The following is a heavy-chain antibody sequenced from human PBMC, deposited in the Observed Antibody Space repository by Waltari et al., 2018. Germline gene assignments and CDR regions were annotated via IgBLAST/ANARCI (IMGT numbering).Heavy chain of an antibody. CDR1: GYTFTDYS. Sequence: QVQLVQSGAEMKKPGASVKVSCKTSGYTFTDYSIHWVRQAPGQGLEWMAWINPNRGDTKYAQRVQGRVTMTRDTSISTVYMELRSLTSDDTAVYFCARDRSDEYADYWGQGTLVTVSS. J-gene: IGHJ4*02. CDR2: INPNRGDT. CDR3: ARDRSDEYADY. D-gene: IGHD2-2*01. V-gene: IGHV1-2*02.